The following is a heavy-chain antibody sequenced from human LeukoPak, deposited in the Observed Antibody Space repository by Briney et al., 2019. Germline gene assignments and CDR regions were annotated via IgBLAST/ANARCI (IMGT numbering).Heavy chain of an antibody. CDR1: GGSFSGYY. J-gene: IGHJ4*02. D-gene: IGHD4-17*01. CDR2: INHSGST. CDR3: ARENDYGYYFDY. V-gene: IGHV4-34*01. Sequence: PSETLSLTCAVYGGSFSGYYWSWIRQPPGKGLEWIGEINHSGSTNYNPSLKSRVTISVDTSKNQFSLKLSSVTAADTAVYYCARENDYGYYFDYWGQGTLVTVSS.